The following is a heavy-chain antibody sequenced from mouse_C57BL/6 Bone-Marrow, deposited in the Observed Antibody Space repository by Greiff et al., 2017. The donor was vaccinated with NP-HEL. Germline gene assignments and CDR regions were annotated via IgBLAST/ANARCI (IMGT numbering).Heavy chain of an antibody. CDR1: GYTFTDYY. D-gene: IGHD2-4*01. CDR3: AIVTGGDYDGYYFDY. J-gene: IGHJ2*01. Sequence: EVQLQQSGPELVKPGASVKISCKASGYTFTDYYMNWVKQSHGKSLEWIGDINPNNGGTSYNQKFKGKATLTVDKSSSTAYMELRSLTSEDSAVYYCAIVTGGDYDGYYFDYWGQGTTLTVSS. CDR2: INPNNGGT. V-gene: IGHV1-26*01.